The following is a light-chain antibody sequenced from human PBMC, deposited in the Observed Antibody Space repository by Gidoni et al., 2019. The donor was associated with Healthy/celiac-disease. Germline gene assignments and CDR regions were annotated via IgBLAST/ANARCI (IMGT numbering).Light chain of an antibody. CDR1: QGISSY. CDR2: AAS. J-gene: IGKJ4*01. V-gene: IGKV1-9*01. Sequence: DIQLTQSPSFLSASVGDRVTITCWASQGISSYLAWYQQKPVKAPKLLIYAASTLQSGVPSRFSGSGSGTEFTLTISSLQPEDFATYYCQQLNSYPLTFGGGTKVEIK. CDR3: QQLNSYPLT.